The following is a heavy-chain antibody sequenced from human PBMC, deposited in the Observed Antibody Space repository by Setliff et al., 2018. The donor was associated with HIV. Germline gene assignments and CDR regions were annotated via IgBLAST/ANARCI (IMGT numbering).Heavy chain of an antibody. CDR3: ARSKGGSNWPFGY. V-gene: IGHV3-74*01. J-gene: IGHJ4*02. D-gene: IGHD6-13*01. Sequence: PGESLKISCAASGFTFSTYWMNWVRQAPGKGLVWVSRINSDGSSTGHADSVKGRFTISRDNAKNTVYLQMNSLRAEDTAVYYCARSKGGSNWPFGYWGQGTLVTVSS. CDR1: GFTFSTYW. CDR2: INSDGSST.